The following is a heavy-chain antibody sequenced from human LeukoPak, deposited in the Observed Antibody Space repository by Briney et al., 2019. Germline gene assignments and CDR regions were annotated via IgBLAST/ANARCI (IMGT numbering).Heavy chain of an antibody. CDR2: IYYSGRT. CDR1: GGSISSSSYY. J-gene: IGHJ4*02. D-gene: IGHD6-19*01. V-gene: IGHV4-39*01. CDR3: ARLNSSGWYRYSY. Sequence: SQTLSLTCTVSGGSISSSSYYWGWIRQPPGKGLEWIGRIYYSGRTYYNPSLKSRVTISVDTSKNQSSLKLSSVTAADTAVYYCARLNSSGWYRYSYWGQGTLVTVSS.